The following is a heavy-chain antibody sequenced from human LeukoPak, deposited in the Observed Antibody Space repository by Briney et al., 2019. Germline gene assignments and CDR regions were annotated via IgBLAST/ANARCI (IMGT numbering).Heavy chain of an antibody. CDR1: GGSISSYY. D-gene: IGHD6-13*01. Sequence: PSETLCLTCTVSGGSISSYYWSWIRQPPGKGLEWIGYIYTSGSTNYNPSLKSRVTISVDTSKNQFSLKLSSVTAADTAVYYCARGPSSSWYNYYYYYMDVWGKGTTVTVSS. V-gene: IGHV4-4*09. CDR3: ARGPSSSWYNYYYYYMDV. J-gene: IGHJ6*03. CDR2: IYTSGST.